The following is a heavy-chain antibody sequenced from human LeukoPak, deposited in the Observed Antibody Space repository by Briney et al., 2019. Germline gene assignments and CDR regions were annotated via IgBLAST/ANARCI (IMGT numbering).Heavy chain of an antibody. CDR3: ARDGIVVVPAGHFDY. CDR2: ISYDGSNK. J-gene: IGHJ4*02. V-gene: IGHV3-30*03. Sequence: GRSLRLSCAASGFTFSSYAMHWVRQAPGKGLEWVAVISYDGSNKYYADSVKGRFTISRDNAKNSLYLQMNSLRAEDTAVYYCARDGIVVVPAGHFDYWGQGTLVTVSS. D-gene: IGHD2-2*01. CDR1: GFTFSSYA.